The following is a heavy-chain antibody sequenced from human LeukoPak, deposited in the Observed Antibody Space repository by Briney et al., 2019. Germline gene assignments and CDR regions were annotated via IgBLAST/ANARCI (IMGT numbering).Heavy chain of an antibody. J-gene: IGHJ6*02. D-gene: IGHD1-26*01. V-gene: IGHV7-4-1*02. CDR1: GYTFTSYA. CDR3: ARETWDHIYGMDV. CDR2: INTNTGNP. Sequence: ASVTVSCTASGYTFTSYAMNWVRQAPGQGLEWMGRINTNTGNPTYAQGFTGRFVFSLDTSVSTAYLQISSLKAEDTAVYYCARETWDHIYGMDVWGQGTTVTVSS.